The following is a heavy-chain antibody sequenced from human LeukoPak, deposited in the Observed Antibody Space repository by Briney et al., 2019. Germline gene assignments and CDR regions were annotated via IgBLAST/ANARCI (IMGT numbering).Heavy chain of an antibody. CDR3: ARSPPYGSGSADAFDI. D-gene: IGHD3-10*01. V-gene: IGHV5-51*04. J-gene: IGHJ3*02. CDR2: IYPGDSDT. CDR1: GYSFTSYW. Sequence: GESLKISCKGSGYSFTSYWIGWVRQMPGKGLEWMGIIYPGDSDTRYSPSFQGRVTISADKPISTAYLQWSSLKASDTAMYYCARSPPYGSGSADAFDIWGQGTMVTVSS.